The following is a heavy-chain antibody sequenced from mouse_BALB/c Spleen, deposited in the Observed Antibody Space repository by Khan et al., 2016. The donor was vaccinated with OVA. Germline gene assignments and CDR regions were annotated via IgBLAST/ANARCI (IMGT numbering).Heavy chain of an antibody. J-gene: IGHJ3*01. V-gene: IGHV1S136*01. CDR3: ARDYGSSFWFAY. Sequence: VQLKESGPELVKPGASVKMSCKASGYTFTNYIIHWVKQKSGQGLEWIGYINPYNDGTKYNEKFKGKATQTSDKSSSTAYMELSGLTSEDSAVYYCARDYGSSFWFAYWGQGTLVTVSA. CDR2: INPYNDGT. CDR1: GYTFTNYI. D-gene: IGHD1-1*01.